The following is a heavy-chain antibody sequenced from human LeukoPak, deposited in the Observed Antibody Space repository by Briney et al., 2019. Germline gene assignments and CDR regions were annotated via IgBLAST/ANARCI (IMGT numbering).Heavy chain of an antibody. CDR3: ARSRRVAAKNYCYYMDV. D-gene: IGHD2-15*01. CDR2: IIPIFGTA. CDR1: GGTFSSYA. V-gene: IGHV1-69*06. J-gene: IGHJ6*03. Sequence: SVKVSCKASGGTFSSYAISWVRQAPGQGLEWMGGIIPIFGTANYAQKFQGRVTITADKSTSTAYMELSSLRSEDTAVYYCARSRRVAAKNYCYYMDVWGKGTTVTVSS.